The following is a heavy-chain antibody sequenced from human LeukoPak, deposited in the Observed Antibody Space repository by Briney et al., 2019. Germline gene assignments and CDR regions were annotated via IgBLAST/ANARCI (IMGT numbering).Heavy chain of an antibody. V-gene: IGHV3-7*01. CDR3: ARDSYDGWYDY. D-gene: IGHD6-19*01. Sequence: GGSLRLSCAASGFTFSSYWMSWVRQAPGKGLEWVANIKQDGSEKYYVDSVKGRFTISRDNAKNTLYLQMNSLRAEDTAVYYCARDSYDGWYDYWGQGTLVTVSS. J-gene: IGHJ4*02. CDR1: GFTFSSYW. CDR2: IKQDGSEK.